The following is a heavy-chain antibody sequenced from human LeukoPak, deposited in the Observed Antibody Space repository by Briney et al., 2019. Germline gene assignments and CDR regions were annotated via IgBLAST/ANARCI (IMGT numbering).Heavy chain of an antibody. V-gene: IGHV4-59*01. CDR2: IYYTGNT. Sequence: MPSETLSLTCAVSGGSITTYYWTWIRQPPGQALEWIGYIYYTGNTNYNPSLESRVTMSIDTSKNEFSLKIYSVNAADTAVYFCASGSVVTALDQWGQGTLVTVSS. J-gene: IGHJ4*02. CDR3: ASGSVVTALDQ. D-gene: IGHD2-21*02. CDR1: GGSITTYY.